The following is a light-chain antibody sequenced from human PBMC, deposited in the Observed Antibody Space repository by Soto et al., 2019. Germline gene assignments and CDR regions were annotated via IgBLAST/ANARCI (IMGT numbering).Light chain of an antibody. V-gene: IGLV2-14*01. Sequence: QSALTQPASVSGSPGQSITISCTGTSSDVGGYNYVSWYQQHPGKAPKLMIYDVSNRPSRVSNRFSGSKSGNTASLTISGLQAEDEADYHCSSYTCSSTVVFGGGTKLTVL. J-gene: IGLJ2*01. CDR3: SSYTCSSTVV. CDR2: DVS. CDR1: SSDVGGYNY.